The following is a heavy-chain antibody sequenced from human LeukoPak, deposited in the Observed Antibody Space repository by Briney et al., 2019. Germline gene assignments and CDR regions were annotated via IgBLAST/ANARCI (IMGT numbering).Heavy chain of an antibody. CDR1: GGSISSYY. CDR3: ARHLRPRDGYNFDY. J-gene: IGHJ4*02. D-gene: IGHD5-24*01. CDR2: IYYSGST. V-gene: IGHV4-59*08. Sequence: SETLSLTCTVSGGSISSYYWSWIRQPPGKGLEWIGYIYYSGSTNYNPSLKSRVTISVDTSKNQFSLKLSSVTAADTAVYYCARHLRPRDGYNFDYWGQGTLVTVSS.